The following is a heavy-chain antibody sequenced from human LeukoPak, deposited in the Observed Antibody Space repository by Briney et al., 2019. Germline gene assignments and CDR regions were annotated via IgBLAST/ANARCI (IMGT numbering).Heavy chain of an antibody. D-gene: IGHD3-22*01. Sequence: SETLSLTCTVSGGSISSSSYYWGWIRQPPGKGLEWIGSIYYSGSTYYNPSLKSRVTISVDMSKNQFSLKLSSVTAADTAVYYCARLRYYDSSGSPEFDYWGQGTLVTVSS. V-gene: IGHV4-39*01. CDR2: IYYSGST. J-gene: IGHJ4*02. CDR1: GGSISSSSYY. CDR3: ARLRYYDSSGSPEFDY.